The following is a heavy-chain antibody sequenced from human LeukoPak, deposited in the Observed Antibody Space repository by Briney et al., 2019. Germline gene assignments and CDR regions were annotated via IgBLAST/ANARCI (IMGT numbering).Heavy chain of an antibody. CDR3: ARSRSSMVRGVISWFDP. CDR1: GYTFTGYY. Sequence: ASVKVSCKASGYTFTGYYMHWVRQAPGQGLEWMGWINPNSGGTNYAQKFQGRVTMTRDTSISTAYMELSRLRSDDTAVYYCARSRSSMVRGVISWFDPWGQGTLVTVSS. D-gene: IGHD3-10*01. CDR2: INPNSGGT. J-gene: IGHJ5*02. V-gene: IGHV1-2*02.